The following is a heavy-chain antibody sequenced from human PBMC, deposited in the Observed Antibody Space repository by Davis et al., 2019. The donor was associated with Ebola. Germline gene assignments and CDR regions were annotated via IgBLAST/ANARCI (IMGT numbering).Heavy chain of an antibody. J-gene: IGHJ1*01. CDR3: ARTYQLPSSGRLEYFQH. V-gene: IGHV1-46*01. Sequence: ASVQVSCQASGYTFTSHYMHWLRQAPGQGLEWMGIINPCGGSTSYAQKFQGRVTMTRDTSTSTVYMELSRLRSDDTAVYYCARTYQLPSSGRLEYFQHWGQGTLVTVST. CDR1: GYTFTSHY. D-gene: IGHD2-2*01. CDR2: INPCGGST.